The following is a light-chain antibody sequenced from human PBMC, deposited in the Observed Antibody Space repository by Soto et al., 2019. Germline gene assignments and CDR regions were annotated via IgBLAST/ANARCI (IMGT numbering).Light chain of an antibody. Sequence: EIVLTQSPGTLSLSPGERATLFCRASHSISSNYLAWYQQKPGQAPGLLILGASSRATGVPDRFSGSGSGTDFTLTISRLEPEDFAVYYCQQYSRSPSTFGPGTKVEIK. J-gene: IGKJ2*02. CDR3: QQYSRSPST. V-gene: IGKV3-20*01. CDR2: GAS. CDR1: HSISSNY.